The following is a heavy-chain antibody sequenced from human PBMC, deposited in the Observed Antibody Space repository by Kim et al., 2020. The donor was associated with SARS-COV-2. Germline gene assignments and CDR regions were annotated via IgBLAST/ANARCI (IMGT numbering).Heavy chain of an antibody. V-gene: IGHV3-15*01. J-gene: IGHJ4*02. D-gene: IGHD5-12*01. CDR3: TTDLRRDGYNYGSFTDY. CDR1: GFTFSNAW. CDR2: IKSKTDGGTT. Sequence: GGSLRLSCAASGFTFSNAWMSWVRQAPGKGLEWVGRIKSKTDGGTTDYAAPVKGRFTISRDDSKNTLYLQMNSLKTEDTAVYYCTTDLRRDGYNYGSFTDYWGQGTLVTVSS.